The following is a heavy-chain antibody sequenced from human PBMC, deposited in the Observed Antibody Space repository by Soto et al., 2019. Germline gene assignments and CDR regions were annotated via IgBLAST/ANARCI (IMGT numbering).Heavy chain of an antibody. D-gene: IGHD2-21*02. J-gene: IGHJ4*02. CDR3: ARGDVVVLTATSNFDY. CDR2: ISSRYYI. CDR1: GFTFSSYT. Sequence: EVQLVESGGGLVKPGGSLRLSCAASGFTFSSYTMKWVRHAPGKGLEWVASISSRYYIKYADSVKGRFTISRANAKNSLYLQLNSLRAEDTAVYYCARGDVVVLTATSNFDYWGQGSLVTVSS. V-gene: IGHV3-21*01.